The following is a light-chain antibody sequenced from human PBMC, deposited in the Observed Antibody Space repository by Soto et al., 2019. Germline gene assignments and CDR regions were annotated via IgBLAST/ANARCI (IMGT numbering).Light chain of an antibody. J-gene: IGKJ3*01. Sequence: DIPMTHSPSSLSSSVGDRVTITCRASQSTSSYLKWYQQKPGKAPKLLINAASSLQSGVPSRFSGSGSKTVFTLTISRRQPEDSANYYAQQSDSTRFRFDARTKVDTK. V-gene: IGKV1-39*01. CDR1: QSTSSY. CDR2: AAS. CDR3: QQSDSTRFR.